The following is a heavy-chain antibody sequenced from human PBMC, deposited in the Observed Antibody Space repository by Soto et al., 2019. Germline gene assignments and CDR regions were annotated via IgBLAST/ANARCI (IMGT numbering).Heavy chain of an antibody. V-gene: IGHV3-9*01. CDR2: ISWNSGSI. CDR3: AKDPDSSGLYYFDY. CDR1: GFTFDDYA. Sequence: AGGSLRLSCAASGFTFDDYAMHWVRQAPGKGLEWVSGISWNSGSIGYADSVKGRFTISRDNAKNSLYLQMNSLRAEDTALYYCAKDPDSSGLYYFDYWGQGTLVTVSS. J-gene: IGHJ4*02. D-gene: IGHD6-19*01.